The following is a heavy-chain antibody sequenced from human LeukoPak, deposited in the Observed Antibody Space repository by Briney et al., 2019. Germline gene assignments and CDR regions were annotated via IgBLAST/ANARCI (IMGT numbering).Heavy chain of an antibody. D-gene: IGHD2-2*02. V-gene: IGHV1-18*01. CDR1: GYTFTSYD. J-gene: IGHJ4*02. Sequence: ASVKVSCKASGYTFTSYDINWVRQATGQGLEWMGWISAYNGNTNYAQKLQGRVTMTTDTSTSTAYMELRSLRSDDTAVYYCARVPTHLYLDYWGQGTLVTVSS. CDR2: ISAYNGNT. CDR3: ARVPTHLYLDY.